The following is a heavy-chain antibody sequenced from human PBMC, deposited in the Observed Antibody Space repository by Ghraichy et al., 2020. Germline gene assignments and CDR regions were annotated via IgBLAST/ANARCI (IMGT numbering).Heavy chain of an antibody. CDR2: IYYSGST. J-gene: IGHJ4*02. CDR3: ARHGHGLGAVDY. D-gene: IGHD1-26*01. V-gene: IGHV4-39*01. Sequence: SETLSLTCTVSGGSISSSSYYWGWIRQPPGKGLEWIGSIYYSGSTYYNPSLKSRVTISVDTSKNQFSLKLSSVTAADTAVYYCARHGHGLGAVDYWGQGTLVTVSS. CDR1: GGSISSSSYY.